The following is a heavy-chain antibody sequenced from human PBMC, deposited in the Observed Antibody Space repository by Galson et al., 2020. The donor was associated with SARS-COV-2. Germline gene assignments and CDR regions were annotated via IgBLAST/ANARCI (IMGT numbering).Heavy chain of an antibody. CDR2: FYSGST. J-gene: IGHJ4*02. CDR3: ARGVIPLDF. Sequence: SQTLSLTCIVSGGSITSYYWSWIRQPAGKGLEWIGRFYSGSTNYNPSLKSRLAMSVDTSKNQFSLKLSSVTAADTAVYYCARGVIPLDFWGQGTLVTVSS. V-gene: IGHV4-4*07. D-gene: IGHD2-2*02. CDR1: GGSITSYY.